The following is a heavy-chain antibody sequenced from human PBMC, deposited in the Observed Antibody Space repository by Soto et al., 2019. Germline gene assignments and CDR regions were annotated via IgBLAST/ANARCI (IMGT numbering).Heavy chain of an antibody. J-gene: IGHJ4*02. D-gene: IGHD3-3*01. Sequence: SGGGLVQPGRSLRLSCAASGFTFDDYAMHWVRQAPGKGLEWVSGISWNVGSIAYADSVKGRFTISRDNAKNSLYLQMNSLRAEDTALYYCAKGVAGWYYFDYWGQGTLVTVSS. CDR1: GFTFDDYA. V-gene: IGHV3-9*01. CDR3: AKGVAGWYYFDY. CDR2: ISWNVGSI.